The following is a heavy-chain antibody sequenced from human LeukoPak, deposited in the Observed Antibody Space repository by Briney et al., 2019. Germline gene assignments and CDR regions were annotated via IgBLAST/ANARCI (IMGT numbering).Heavy chain of an antibody. CDR3: ARGISATDWYFDL. J-gene: IGHJ2*01. CDR2: IYHSGST. Sequence: ASQTLSLTCTVSGGSISSGGYYWSWIRQPPGKGLEWIGYIYHSGSTYYNPSLKSRVTISVDRSKNQFSLKLSSVTAADTAVYYCARGISATDWYFDLWGRGTLVTVSS. D-gene: IGHD1-26*01. V-gene: IGHV4-30-2*01. CDR1: GGSISSGGYY.